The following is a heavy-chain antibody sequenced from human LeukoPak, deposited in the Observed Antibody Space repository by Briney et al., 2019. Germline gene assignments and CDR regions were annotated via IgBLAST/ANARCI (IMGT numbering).Heavy chain of an antibody. CDR1: GASVSSYF. J-gene: IGHJ4*02. D-gene: IGHD3-16*01. CDR2: IYGRGST. Sequence: SETLSLTCTVSGASVSSYFWGWMWQPPGKGLEWIGYIYGRGSTNYNPSLKSRITISLDTSKNQFSLKLNSVTAADTAVYYCAREDAWGIRPPKGHFDYWGQGALVTVSS. CDR3: AREDAWGIRPPKGHFDY. V-gene: IGHV4-59*02.